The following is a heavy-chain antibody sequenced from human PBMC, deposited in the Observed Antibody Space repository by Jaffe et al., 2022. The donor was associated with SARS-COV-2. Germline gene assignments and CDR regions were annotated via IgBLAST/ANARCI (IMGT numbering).Heavy chain of an antibody. CDR1: GFTFSSYG. Sequence: QVQLVESGGGVVQPGRSLRLSCSASGFTFSSYGMHWVRQAPGKGLEWVAVVWYDGSNVKYADSVKGRFTISRDNSKNMLYLQMNSLRDEDTAVYYCVLGGYSSRWYGFDYWGQGTLVTVSS. CDR2: VWYDGSNV. J-gene: IGHJ4*02. CDR3: VLGGYSSRWYGFDY. V-gene: IGHV3-33*03. D-gene: IGHD6-13*01.